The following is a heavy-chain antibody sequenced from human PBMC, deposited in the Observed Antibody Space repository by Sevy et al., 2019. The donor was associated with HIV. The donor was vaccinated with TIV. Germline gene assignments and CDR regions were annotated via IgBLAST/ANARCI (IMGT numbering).Heavy chain of an antibody. CDR3: AKIRFEIYCSGGSCYYFDY. V-gene: IGHV3-23*01. CDR1: GSTFSSYA. Sequence: GGSLRLSCAASGSTFSSYAMSWVRQAPGKGLEWVSAISGSGGSTYYADSVKGRFTISRDNSKNTLYLQMNSLRAEDTAVYYCAKIRFEIYCSGGSCYYFDYWGQGTLVTVSS. J-gene: IGHJ4*02. D-gene: IGHD2-15*01. CDR2: ISGSGGST.